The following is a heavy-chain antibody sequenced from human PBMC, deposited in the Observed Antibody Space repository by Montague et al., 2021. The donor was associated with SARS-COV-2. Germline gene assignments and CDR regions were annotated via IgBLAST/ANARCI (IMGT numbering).Heavy chain of an antibody. D-gene: IGHD6-13*01. CDR1: GFTFSSYA. CDR2: ISYDGSNK. CDR3: ARDPDSSSWYDDAFDI. V-gene: IGHV3-30*04. J-gene: IGHJ3*02. Sequence: SLSLSWAASGFTFSSYAMHWVRQAPGKGLEWVAVISYDGSNKYYADSVKGRFTISRDNSKNTLYLQTNSLRAEDTVVYYCARDPDSSSWYDDAFDIWGQGTMVTVSS.